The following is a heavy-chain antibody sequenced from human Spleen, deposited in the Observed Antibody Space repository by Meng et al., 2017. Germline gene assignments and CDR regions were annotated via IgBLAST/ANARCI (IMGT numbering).Heavy chain of an antibody. CDR3: AKVPGGGSSWYS. D-gene: IGHD6-13*01. CDR2: IYSGGNT. J-gene: IGHJ5*02. Sequence: GGSLRLSCAASGFTVSSNYMSWVRQAPGKGLEWVSVIYSGGNTYYADSVKGRFTISRDNSKNTLYLQLNSLRAGDTAVYYCAKVPGGGSSWYSWGQGTLVTVSS. CDR1: GFTVSSNY. V-gene: IGHV3-53*01.